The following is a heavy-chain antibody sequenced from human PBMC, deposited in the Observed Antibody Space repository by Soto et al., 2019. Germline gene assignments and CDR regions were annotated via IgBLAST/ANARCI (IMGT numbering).Heavy chain of an antibody. CDR2: IYYIGST. J-gene: IGHJ4*02. CDR3: ARSSGYSSSRFDY. CDR1: GGSISSYY. V-gene: IGHV4-59*01. Sequence: PSETLSLTCSVSGGSISSYYWSWIRQPPGKGLEWIGYIYYIGSTNYNPSLKSRVTISVDTSKNQFSLKLSSVTAADTAVYYCARSSGYSSSRFDYWGQGILVTVSS. D-gene: IGHD6-13*01.